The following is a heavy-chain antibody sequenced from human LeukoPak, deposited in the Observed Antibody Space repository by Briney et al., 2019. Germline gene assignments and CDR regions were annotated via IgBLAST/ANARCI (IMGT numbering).Heavy chain of an antibody. J-gene: IGHJ4*02. CDR1: GFTVSNNY. CDR3: AKWGDYDILTGYYVSDF. D-gene: IGHD3-9*01. Sequence: SGGSLRLSCVASGFTVSNNYMKWVRQAPGKGLEWVSAITGSGDTTYYADSVKGRFTISRDNSKNTLYVEMNTLRAEDTAVYYCAKWGDYDILTGYYVSDFWGQGTLVTVSS. V-gene: IGHV3-23*01. CDR2: ITGSGDTT.